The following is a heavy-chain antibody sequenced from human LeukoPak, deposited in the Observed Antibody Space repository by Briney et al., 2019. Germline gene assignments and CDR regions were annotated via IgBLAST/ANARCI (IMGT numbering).Heavy chain of an antibody. Sequence: GGSLRLSCAASGFTFSSYAMSWVRQAPGKGLEWVSAISGSGGSTYYADSVKGRFTISRDNAKNSLYLQMNSLRAEDTAVYYCARDALDYSNSDNWFDPWGQGTLVTVSS. CDR2: ISGSGGST. V-gene: IGHV3-23*01. CDR1: GFTFSSYA. J-gene: IGHJ5*02. CDR3: ARDALDYSNSDNWFDP. D-gene: IGHD4-11*01.